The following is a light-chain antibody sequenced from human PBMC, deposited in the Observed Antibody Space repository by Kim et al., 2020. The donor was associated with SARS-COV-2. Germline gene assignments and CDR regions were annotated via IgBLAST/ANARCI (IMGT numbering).Light chain of an antibody. Sequence: ELTQPPSASVTPGQRVTISCSGGKYPIRSNTVSWYQHIPGTAPNLLIYSNSQRPSGVPDRFSGSKSGTSASLAISGLRSDDEADYYCAAWDDSLNGVIFGGGTQLSVL. CDR1: KYPIRSNT. CDR3: AAWDDSLNGVI. J-gene: IGLJ2*01. CDR2: SNS. V-gene: IGLV1-44*01.